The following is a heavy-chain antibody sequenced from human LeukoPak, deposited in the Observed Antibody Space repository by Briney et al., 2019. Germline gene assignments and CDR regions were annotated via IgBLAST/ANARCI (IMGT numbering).Heavy chain of an antibody. Sequence: GGPLRLSCAASGFTFTDYWMSWLRQAPGKRLERVALIIYDGSDKYFPDSVRGRFTISRDNSKNILYLQMNSLRAEDTAVYYCAQTVDKYGSFEYWGQGTLVTVSS. CDR1: GFTFTDYW. V-gene: IGHV3-33*08. CDR3: AQTVDKYGSFEY. J-gene: IGHJ4*02. D-gene: IGHD3-10*01. CDR2: IIYDGSDK.